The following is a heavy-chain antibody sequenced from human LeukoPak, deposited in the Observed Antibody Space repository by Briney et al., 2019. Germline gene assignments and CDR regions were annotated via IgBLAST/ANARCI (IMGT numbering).Heavy chain of an antibody. J-gene: IGHJ3*02. CDR2: IHTSGIT. V-gene: IGHV4-4*07. CDR3: ARESGGETNGAFDI. D-gene: IGHD3-16*01. CDR1: GASINNYY. Sequence: SETLSLTCTVSGASINNYYWTWIRQPAGKGLEWIGRIHTSGITNYNPSLKSRVTISLDKSKNQFSLKLSSVTAADTAVYYCARESGGETNGAFDIWGQGTMVTVSS.